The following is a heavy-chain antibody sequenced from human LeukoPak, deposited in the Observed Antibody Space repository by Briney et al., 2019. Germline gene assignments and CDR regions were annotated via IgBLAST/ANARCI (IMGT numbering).Heavy chain of an antibody. CDR3: ARGLEWLTRRHTWFDP. CDR2: ISAHNGNT. D-gene: IGHD3-3*01. CDR1: SYTFTNYA. V-gene: IGHV1-18*01. Sequence: ASVKVSCKASSYTFTNYAFTWVRQAPGQGLEWMGWISAHNGNTNYAQKLQGRVTMTTDTSTSTAYMELRSLGSDDTAVYYCARGLEWLTRRHTWFDPWGQGTLVTVSS. J-gene: IGHJ5*02.